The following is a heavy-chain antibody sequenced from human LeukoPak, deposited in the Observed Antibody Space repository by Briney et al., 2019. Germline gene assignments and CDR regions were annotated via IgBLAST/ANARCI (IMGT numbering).Heavy chain of an antibody. CDR1: GGSISSYY. V-gene: IGHV4-59*08. CDR2: IYYSGST. J-gene: IGHJ4*02. CDR3: ARGRRRLVPIWVG. Sequence: SETLSLTCTVAGGSISSYYWSWIRQPPGKGLEWIGYIYYSGSTNYNPSLKSRVTISVDTSKNQFSLKLSSVTAADTAVYYCARGRRRLVPIWVGWGQGTLVTVSS. D-gene: IGHD6-19*01.